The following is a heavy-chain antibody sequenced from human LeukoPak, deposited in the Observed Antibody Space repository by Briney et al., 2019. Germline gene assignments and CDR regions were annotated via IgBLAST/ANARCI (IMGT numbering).Heavy chain of an antibody. CDR3: ARVVHGTEQQLVHTAHYYYYMDV. V-gene: IGHV1-69*13. D-gene: IGHD6-13*01. J-gene: IGHJ6*03. Sequence: ASVKVSCKASGGTFSSYAISWVRQAPGQGLEWMGGIIPIFGTANYAQKFQGKVTITADESTSTAYMELSSLRSEDTAVYYCARVVHGTEQQLVHTAHYYYYMDVWGKGTTVTVSS. CDR2: IIPIFGTA. CDR1: GGTFSSYA.